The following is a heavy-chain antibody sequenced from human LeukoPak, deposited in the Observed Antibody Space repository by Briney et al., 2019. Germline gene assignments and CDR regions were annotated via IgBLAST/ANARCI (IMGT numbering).Heavy chain of an antibody. D-gene: IGHD1-26*01. CDR1: GFTFISSA. CDR3: AAGGLRSYTTNY. Sequence: SVKVSCKASGFTFISSAVQWVRQARGQRLEWIGWIVVGTGNTNYAQKFQERVTITRDMSTSTAYMELSSLRSEDTAVYYCAAGGLRSYTTNYWGQGTLVTVSS. CDR2: IVVGTGNT. J-gene: IGHJ4*02. V-gene: IGHV1-58*01.